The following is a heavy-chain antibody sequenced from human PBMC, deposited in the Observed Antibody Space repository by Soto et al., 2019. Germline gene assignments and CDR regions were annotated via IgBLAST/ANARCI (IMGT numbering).Heavy chain of an antibody. J-gene: IGHJ4*02. Sequence: SETLSLTCAVNGGSFSGYYWAWIRQSPGKGLEWIGEINDSGSPNYTPSLKRRVTISLDASKNQFSLRLSLLTAADTAVYYCARGRGDFRSWGQGTLVTSPQ. CDR2: INDSGSP. CDR1: GGSFSGYY. CDR3: ARGRGDFRS. D-gene: IGHD3-16*01. V-gene: IGHV4-34*01.